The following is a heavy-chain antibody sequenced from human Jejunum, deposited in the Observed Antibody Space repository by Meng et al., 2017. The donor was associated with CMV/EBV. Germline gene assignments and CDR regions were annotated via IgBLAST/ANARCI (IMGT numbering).Heavy chain of an antibody. CDR1: FAFRAYE. V-gene: IGHV3-48*03. Sequence: FAFRAYEMNWVRQAPGKGLEWVSYISKSGSTIFYADSVKGRFTISRDNARNTLYLQMDSLRAEDTAVYYCATDRGIIPSRPGAFDIWGQGTRVTV. CDR2: ISKSGSTI. J-gene: IGHJ3*02. CDR3: ATDRGIIPSRPGAFDI. D-gene: IGHD6-6*01.